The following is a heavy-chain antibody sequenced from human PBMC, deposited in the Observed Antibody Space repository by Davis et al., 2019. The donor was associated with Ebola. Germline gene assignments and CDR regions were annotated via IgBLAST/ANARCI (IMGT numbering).Heavy chain of an antibody. CDR3: ARTGDYSPNWFDP. Sequence: GGSLRLSCAASGFTFDDYAMHWVRQAPGKGLEWVSGISWNSGSIGYADSVKGRFTISRDNAKNSLYLQMNSLRAEDTAVYYCARTGDYSPNWFDPWGQGTLVTVSS. CDR1: GFTFDDYA. CDR2: ISWNSGSI. V-gene: IGHV3-9*01. J-gene: IGHJ5*02. D-gene: IGHD4-17*01.